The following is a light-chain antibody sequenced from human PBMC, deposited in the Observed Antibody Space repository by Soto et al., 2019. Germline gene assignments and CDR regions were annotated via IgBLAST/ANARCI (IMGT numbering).Light chain of an antibody. Sequence: EIVLTQSPATLSLSPGDRATLSCGASQRVRSSYVAWYQQKAGLAPRLLIYDGSSRASGIPDRFSGSGSGTFFPPTIGRLEPEDFAVYCCQQYDNSAPLSFGGGTKVE. CDR3: QQYDNSAPLS. J-gene: IGKJ4*01. CDR1: QRVRSSY. V-gene: IGKV3D-20*01. CDR2: DGS.